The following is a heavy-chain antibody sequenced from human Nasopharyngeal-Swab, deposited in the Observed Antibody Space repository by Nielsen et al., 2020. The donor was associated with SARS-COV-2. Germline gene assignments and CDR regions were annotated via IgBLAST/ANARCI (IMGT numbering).Heavy chain of an antibody. J-gene: IGHJ4*02. CDR1: GDTFTRHY. Sequence: ASVKVSCKASGDTFTRHYIHWVRQAPGQGLEWVGGFDPEDGETIYAQKFQGRVTMTEDTSTDTAYMELSSLTSEDTAVYYCTTVAGSYGRFDYWGQGTLVTVSS. CDR3: TTVAGSYGRFDY. CDR2: FDPEDGET. V-gene: IGHV1-24*01. D-gene: IGHD1-26*01.